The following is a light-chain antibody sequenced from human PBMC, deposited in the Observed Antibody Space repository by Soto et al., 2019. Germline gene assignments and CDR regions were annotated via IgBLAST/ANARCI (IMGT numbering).Light chain of an antibody. Sequence: QLVLTQPSSLSASPGASASLTCTLRSGINVGTYRIYWYQQKPGSPPQYLLRYKSDSDKQQGSGVPSRFSGSKDASANAGILLISGLQSEDGADYYCMIWHSSAWVFGGGTKLTVL. CDR3: MIWHSSAWV. V-gene: IGLV5-45*02. J-gene: IGLJ2*01. CDR2: YKSDSDK. CDR1: SGINVGTYR.